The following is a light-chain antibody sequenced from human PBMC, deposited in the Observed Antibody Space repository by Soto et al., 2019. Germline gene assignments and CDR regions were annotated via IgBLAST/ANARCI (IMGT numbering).Light chain of an antibody. Sequence: EIVLTQSPGTLSLSPGERATLSCRASQSVSSSYLAWYQHKPGQAPRLLIYGASNRATGIPDRFSGSGSGKDFTLTISRLEPEDFAVYYCQRYGSSPPYTFGQGTKLEIK. CDR1: QSVSSSY. V-gene: IGKV3-20*01. CDR3: QRYGSSPPYT. CDR2: GAS. J-gene: IGKJ2*01.